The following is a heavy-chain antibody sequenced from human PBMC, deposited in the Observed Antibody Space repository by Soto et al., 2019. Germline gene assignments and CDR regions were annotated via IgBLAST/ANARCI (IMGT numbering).Heavy chain of an antibody. CDR2: MTADGGDA. Sequence: EVQVLESGGGLVQPGGSLRLSCAASGFIFSNYVMMWVRQAPGKGLEWVSAMTADGGDARYADSVRGRLTISRDNSKSTLYLQMNSLRAEDTAVYYCAKDPNGDYIGAFDFWGQGILVTVSS. CDR3: AKDPNGDYIGAFDF. J-gene: IGHJ3*01. D-gene: IGHD4-17*01. CDR1: GFIFSNYV. V-gene: IGHV3-23*01.